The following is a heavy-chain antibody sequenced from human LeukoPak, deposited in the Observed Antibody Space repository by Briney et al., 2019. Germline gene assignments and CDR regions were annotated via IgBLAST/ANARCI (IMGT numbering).Heavy chain of an antibody. V-gene: IGHV3-21*01. D-gene: IGHD3-10*01. CDR1: GFHFRSYR. J-gene: IGHJ4*02. CDR3: ARVLLWFGESDYFDY. CDR2: ISSSSSYI. Sequence: GGSLRLSCAASGFHFRSYRMIWVRQAPGKGLEWVSSISSSSSYIYYADSVKGRFTIPRDNAENSLYLQMNSLRAEDTAVYYCARVLLWFGESDYFDYWGQGTLVTVSS.